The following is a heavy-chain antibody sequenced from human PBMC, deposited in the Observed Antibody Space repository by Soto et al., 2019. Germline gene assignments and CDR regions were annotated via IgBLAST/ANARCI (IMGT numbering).Heavy chain of an antibody. Sequence: ASVKVSCKASGYTFTSYGISWVRQAPGQGLEWMGWISDYNGNKNYAQKLQGRVTMTTDTSTSTAYMELRSLRSDDTAVYYCARERAMIAARPSHPDAFDIWGQGTMVTVSS. J-gene: IGHJ3*02. CDR3: ARERAMIAARPSHPDAFDI. V-gene: IGHV1-18*01. CDR1: GYTFTSYG. CDR2: ISDYNGNK. D-gene: IGHD6-6*01.